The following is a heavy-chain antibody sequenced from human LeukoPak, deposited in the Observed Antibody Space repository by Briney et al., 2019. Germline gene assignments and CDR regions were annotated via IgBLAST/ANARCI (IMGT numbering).Heavy chain of an antibody. Sequence: ASVKVSCKASGYTFTGYYIHWVRQAPGQGLEWMGWINPNSGGTNYAQKFQGRVTMTRDTSISTAYMELSRLRSDDTAVYYRARGYDFWSGYLTRKYYYYYMDVWGKGTTVTVSS. J-gene: IGHJ6*03. D-gene: IGHD3-3*01. CDR3: ARGYDFWSGYLTRKYYYYYMDV. CDR1: GYTFTGYY. CDR2: INPNSGGT. V-gene: IGHV1-2*02.